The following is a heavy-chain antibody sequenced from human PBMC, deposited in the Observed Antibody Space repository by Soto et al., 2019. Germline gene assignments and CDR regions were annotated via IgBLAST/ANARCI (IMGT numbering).Heavy chain of an antibody. V-gene: IGHV5-51*01. J-gene: IGHJ6*02. CDR1: GYSFSSYW. CDR2: IHPGDSDT. Sequence: GESLKISCKGSGYSFSSYWIAWVRQMPGKGLEWMGVIHPGDSDTRYSPSFQGQVTISVDKTISTAYLQWSSLKASDTAMYYCARRRDFCTSSRCNSYYSYGMDLWGQGTTVTVSS. CDR3: ARRRDFCTSSRCNSYYSYGMDL. D-gene: IGHD3-3*01.